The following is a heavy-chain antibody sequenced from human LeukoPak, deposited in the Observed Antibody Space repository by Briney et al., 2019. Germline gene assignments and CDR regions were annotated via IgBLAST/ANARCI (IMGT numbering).Heavy chain of an antibody. V-gene: IGHV4-61*02. D-gene: IGHD3-3*01. Sequence: PSQTLSLTCTVSGGSISSGSYYWSWIRQPAGKGLEWIGRIYTSGSTNYNPSLKSRVTISVDTSKNQLSLKLSSVTAADTAVYYCARARYDFWSGSGFDPWGQGTLVTVSS. CDR3: ARARYDFWSGSGFDP. J-gene: IGHJ5*02. CDR2: IYTSGST. CDR1: GGSISSGSYY.